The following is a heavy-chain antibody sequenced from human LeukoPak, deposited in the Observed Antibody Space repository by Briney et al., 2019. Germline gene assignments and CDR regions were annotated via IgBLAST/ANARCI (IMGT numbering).Heavy chain of an antibody. J-gene: IGHJ5*02. CDR2: IIPIFGTA. V-gene: IGHV1-69*13. CDR3: ARATTIFGVVINWFDP. CDR1: GGTISSYA. D-gene: IGHD3-3*01. Sequence: GASVKVSCKASGGTISSYAISWVRQAPGQGLEWMGGIIPIFGTANYAQKFQGRVTITADESTSTAYMELSSLRSEDTAVYYCARATTIFGVVINWFDPWGQGTLVTVSS.